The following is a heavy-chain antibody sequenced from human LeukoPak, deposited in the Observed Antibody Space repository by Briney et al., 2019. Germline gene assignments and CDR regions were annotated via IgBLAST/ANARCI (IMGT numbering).Heavy chain of an antibody. Sequence: GGSLRLSCAASGFTVSSNYMSWVRQAPGKGLEWVSVIYSGGSTYYADSVKGRFTISRDNSKNTLYLQMNSLRAEDTAVYYCARERPNWGSNYFVYWGQGTLVTVSS. J-gene: IGHJ4*02. CDR1: GFTVSSNY. CDR3: ARERPNWGSNYFVY. CDR2: IYSGGST. V-gene: IGHV3-53*01. D-gene: IGHD7-27*01.